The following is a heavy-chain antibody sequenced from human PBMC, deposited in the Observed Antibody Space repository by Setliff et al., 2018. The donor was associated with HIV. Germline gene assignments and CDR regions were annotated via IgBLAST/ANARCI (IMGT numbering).Heavy chain of an antibody. CDR3: VPEGRRDGYKSLAY. J-gene: IGHJ4*02. CDR2: ISNNGGKT. V-gene: IGHV3-23*01. Sequence: GGSLRLSCAASGFTFSSYAMTWVRQAPGKGLEWVSSISNNGGKTYYADSEKGRFTISRDNSKNMIYLQMSSLRIEDTAVYYCVPEGRRDGYKSLAYWGQGTLVTVSS. D-gene: IGHD5-12*01. CDR1: GFTFSSYA.